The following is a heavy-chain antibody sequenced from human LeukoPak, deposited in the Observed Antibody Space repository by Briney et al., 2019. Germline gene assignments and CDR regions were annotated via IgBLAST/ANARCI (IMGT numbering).Heavy chain of an antibody. Sequence: PGGSLRLSCAPSGFTFSRHGMHWVRQAPGKGLEWVAIISNDGSRKYYAHSVEGRFTISRDNSKNTLYLQMDSLRAEDTAVYYCARGDATFNYDFWSGSCNWFDPWGQGTLVTVSS. CDR1: GFTFSRHG. J-gene: IGHJ5*02. CDR3: ARGDATFNYDFWSGSCNWFDP. D-gene: IGHD3-3*01. CDR2: ISNDGSRK. V-gene: IGHV3-30*03.